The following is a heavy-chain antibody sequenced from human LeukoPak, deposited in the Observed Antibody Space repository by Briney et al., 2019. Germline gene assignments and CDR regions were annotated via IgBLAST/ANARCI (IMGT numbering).Heavy chain of an antibody. J-gene: IGHJ4*02. V-gene: IGHV1-18*01. D-gene: IGHD3-22*01. CDR3: ARGYDSSGYYSDY. CDR2: ISAYNGNT. Sequence: ASVKVSCKSSGSTFITYGISWARQAPGQGLEWMGWISAYNGNTNYAQNLQGRVTMTTDTSTSTAYMELRSLRSDDTAVYYCARGYDSSGYYSDYWGQGTLVTVSS. CDR1: GSTFITYG.